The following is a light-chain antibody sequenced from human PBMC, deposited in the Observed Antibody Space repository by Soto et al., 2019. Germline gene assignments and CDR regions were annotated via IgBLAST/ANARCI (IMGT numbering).Light chain of an antibody. J-gene: IGKJ4*01. V-gene: IGKV3-20*01. CDR3: QQYGSSPLT. CDR1: QSVRNSY. CDR2: GAS. Sequence: ENVLTQSPGTLSLSPGEGVTLSCRASQSVRNSYLAWYQQKPGQAPRLLIYGASSRATGIPDRFSGCGSGTDFTFTISRLEPEDFAVYYCQQYGSSPLTFGGGTKVEIK.